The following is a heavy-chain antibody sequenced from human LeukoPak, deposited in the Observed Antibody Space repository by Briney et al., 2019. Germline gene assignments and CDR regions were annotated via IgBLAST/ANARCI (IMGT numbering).Heavy chain of an antibody. CDR1: AGSINNYD. Sequence: PSETLPLTCTVSAGSINNYDWSWIRQPPGKGLEWIGYIYYSGSTNYNPSLKSRVTISVDTSKKQVSLNLSSVTAADTAVYYCARVAARYVGMDVWGQGTTVTVSS. V-gene: IGHV4-59*01. J-gene: IGHJ6*02. D-gene: IGHD6-6*01. CDR2: IYYSGST. CDR3: ARVAARYVGMDV.